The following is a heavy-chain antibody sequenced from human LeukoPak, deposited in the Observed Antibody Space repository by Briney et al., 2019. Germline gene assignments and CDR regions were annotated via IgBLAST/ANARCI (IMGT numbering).Heavy chain of an antibody. CDR1: GGSISSGSYY. CDR3: AREPTMVRGVISL. Sequence: PSETLSLTCTVSGGSISSGSYYWSWIRQPAGKGLEWIGRIYTSGSTNYNPSLKSRVTISYTSKNQFSLKLNSVTAADTAVYYCAREPTMVRGVISLWGQGTLVTVSS. J-gene: IGHJ4*02. D-gene: IGHD3-10*01. V-gene: IGHV4-61*02. CDR2: IYTSGST.